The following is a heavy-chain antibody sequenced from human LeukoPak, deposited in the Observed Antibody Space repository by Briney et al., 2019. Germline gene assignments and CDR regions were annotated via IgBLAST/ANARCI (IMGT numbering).Heavy chain of an antibody. CDR2: ISGSGGRT. CDR3: AKDSNYGGNSGMDAFDI. J-gene: IGHJ3*02. D-gene: IGHD4-23*01. CDR1: GFTFSNYG. Sequence: PGGSLRLSCAASGFTFSNYGMSWVRQAPGKGLEWASGISGSGGRTYYADSVKGRFTISRDNSKNTLYLQMNSLRAEDTAVYYCAKDSNYGGNSGMDAFDIWGQGTMVTVSS. V-gene: IGHV3-23*01.